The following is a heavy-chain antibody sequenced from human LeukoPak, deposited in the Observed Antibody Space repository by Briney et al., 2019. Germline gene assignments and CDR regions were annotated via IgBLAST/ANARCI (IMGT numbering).Heavy chain of an antibody. CDR3: AKDRGSGWYSYFDY. D-gene: IGHD6-19*01. CDR2: IYSDNT. V-gene: IGHV3-53*01. CDR1: GFTVSSNS. J-gene: IGHJ4*02. Sequence: GGSLRLSCTVSGFTVSSNSMSWVRQAPGKGLEWVSFIYSDNTHYSDSVKGRFTISRDNSKNTLYLQMNSLRAEDTAVYYCAKDRGSGWYSYFDYWGQGTLVTVSS.